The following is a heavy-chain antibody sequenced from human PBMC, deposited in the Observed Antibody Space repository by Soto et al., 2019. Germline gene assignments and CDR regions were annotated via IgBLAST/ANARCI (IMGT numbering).Heavy chain of an antibody. Sequence: EVQLLESGGGLVQPGESLRLFCAASGFTFSTYAMSWVRQAPGKGLEWVSVISGSGGDTYYADSVKGRFTIARDNSTNTLSLQMNSLRAEDTAVYYCAKARGIITPATGSYWGQGTQVTVSS. D-gene: IGHD3-16*01. CDR3: AKARGIITPATGSY. J-gene: IGHJ1*01. CDR2: ISGSGGDT. V-gene: IGHV3-23*01. CDR1: GFTFSTYA.